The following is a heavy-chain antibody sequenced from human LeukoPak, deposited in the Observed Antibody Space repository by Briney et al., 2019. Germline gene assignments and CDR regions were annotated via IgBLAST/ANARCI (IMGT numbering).Heavy chain of an antibody. CDR1: GLTFSNSA. J-gene: IGHJ4*02. CDR3: ARGGKCSDGKCYLIGY. CDR2: MSFDGSHE. Sequence: GGSLTLSCVASGLTFSNSAMHWVRQAPGKGLEWVALMSFDGSHERYGDSVKGRFTLSRDNSKNTLYLQINSLRTEDTAVYYCARGGKCSDGKCYLIGYWGQGTLVTVSS. D-gene: IGHD2-15*01. V-gene: IGHV3-30*04.